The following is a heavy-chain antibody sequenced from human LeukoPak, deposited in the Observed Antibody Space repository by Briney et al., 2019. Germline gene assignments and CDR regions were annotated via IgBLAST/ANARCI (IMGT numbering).Heavy chain of an antibody. D-gene: IGHD3-10*01. CDR2: IKSKTDGGTT. V-gene: IGHV3-15*01. CDR1: GFTFSNAW. J-gene: IGHJ4*02. Sequence: PGGSVRLSCVASGFTFSNAWMSWVRQAPGKGLEWVGRIKSKTDGGTTDYAAPVKGRFTISRDDSKNTLYLQMNSLKTEDTAVYYCTTEAYYYGSGSYRYFDYWGQGTLVTVSS. CDR3: TTEAYYYGSGSYRYFDY.